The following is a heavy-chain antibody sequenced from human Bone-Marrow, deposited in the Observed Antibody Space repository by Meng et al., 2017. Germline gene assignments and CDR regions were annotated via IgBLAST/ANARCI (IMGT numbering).Heavy chain of an antibody. CDR3: ARVRWELPDY. Sequence: QPGAKVRRPGASVKVPCKASGYTFTGYYMHWVRQAPGQGLEWMGRLNPNSGGTNYAQKFQGRVTMTRDTSISTAYMELSRLRSDDTAVYYCARVRWELPDYWGQGTLVTVSS. D-gene: IGHD1-26*01. CDR1: GYTFTGYY. CDR2: LNPNSGGT. J-gene: IGHJ4*02. V-gene: IGHV1-2*06.